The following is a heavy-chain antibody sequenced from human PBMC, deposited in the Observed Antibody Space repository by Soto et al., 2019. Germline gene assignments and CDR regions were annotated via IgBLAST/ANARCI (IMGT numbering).Heavy chain of an antibody. CDR3: ARVRMDYDILTGHNWFDP. CDR1: GGSISSYY. J-gene: IGHJ5*02. V-gene: IGHV4-59*01. D-gene: IGHD3-9*01. CDR2: IYYSGST. Sequence: PSEPLSLTCTVSGGSISSYYWSWIRQPPGKGLEWIGYIYYSGSTNYNPSLKSRVTISVDTSKNLFSLKLSSVTAADTAVYYCARVRMDYDILTGHNWFDPWGQGTLVTVSS.